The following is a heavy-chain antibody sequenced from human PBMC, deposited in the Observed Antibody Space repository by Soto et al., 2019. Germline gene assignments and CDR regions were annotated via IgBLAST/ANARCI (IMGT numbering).Heavy chain of an antibody. D-gene: IGHD1-26*01. CDR2: IESKTDGGTE. CDR3: STDRGARDC. J-gene: IGHJ4*02. V-gene: IGHV3-15*04. Sequence: PGGSVRLSCAASGFTCSNAWMSWVRQAPGKGLEWVGRIESKTDGGTEDYAAPVRGRFTISRDDSKYTLSLQMNSLKNEDTAVYYCSTDRGARDCWGQGTLVT. CDR1: GFTCSNAW.